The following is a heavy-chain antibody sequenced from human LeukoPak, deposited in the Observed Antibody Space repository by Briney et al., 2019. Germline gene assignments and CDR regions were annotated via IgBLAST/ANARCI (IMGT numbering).Heavy chain of an antibody. D-gene: IGHD6-19*01. CDR3: ARDKEAGTFDN. Sequence: SETLSLTCTVSGGSISSYYWSWIRQPPGKGLEWIGYIYYSGSTNYNPSLKSRVTISVDTSKNQFSLKLSSVTAADTAVYYCARDKEAGTFDNWGQGTLVTVSS. CDR2: IYYSGST. V-gene: IGHV4-59*01. J-gene: IGHJ4*02. CDR1: GGSISSYY.